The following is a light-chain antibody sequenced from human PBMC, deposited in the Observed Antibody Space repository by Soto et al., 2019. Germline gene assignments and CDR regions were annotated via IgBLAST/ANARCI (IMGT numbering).Light chain of an antibody. CDR1: SSDIGSYNL. CDR3: SSYAGSNNFV. J-gene: IGLJ1*01. V-gene: IGLV2-23*01. Sequence: QSALTQPASVSASPGQSITISCTGTSSDIGSYNLVSWYQQHPGKAPRLMIYDASKRPSGVSNRFSGSKSGNTASLTISGLQAEDEADYYCSSYAGSNNFVFGTGTKLTVL. CDR2: DAS.